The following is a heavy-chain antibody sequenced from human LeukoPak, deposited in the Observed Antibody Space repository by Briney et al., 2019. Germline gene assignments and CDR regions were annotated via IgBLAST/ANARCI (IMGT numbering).Heavy chain of an antibody. J-gene: IGHJ5*02. Sequence: ASVKVSCKASGYTFTGYYMHWVRQAPGQGLEWMGRIKPNSGGTNYAQKFQGRVTMTRDTSISTAYLELSRLRSDDTAVYYCAREDYDSTGYYFNWFDPWGQGTLVTVSS. D-gene: IGHD3-22*01. CDR1: GYTFTGYY. CDR2: IKPNSGGT. CDR3: AREDYDSTGYYFNWFDP. V-gene: IGHV1-2*06.